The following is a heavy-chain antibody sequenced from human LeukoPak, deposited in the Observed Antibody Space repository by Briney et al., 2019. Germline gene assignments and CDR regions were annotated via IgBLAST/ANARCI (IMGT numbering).Heavy chain of an antibody. CDR2: IIPIFGTA. D-gene: IGHD6-13*01. V-gene: IGHV1-69*01. Sequence: SVKVSCKASGGTFSSYAISWVRQAPGQGLEWMGGIIPIFGTANYAQKFQGRVTITADESTSTAYMELSSLRSEDTAVYYCARSRSGSSWYFGSRVVLGYFRHWGQGTLVTVSS. CDR3: ARSRSGSSWYFGSRVVLGYFRH. J-gene: IGHJ1*01. CDR1: GGTFSSYA.